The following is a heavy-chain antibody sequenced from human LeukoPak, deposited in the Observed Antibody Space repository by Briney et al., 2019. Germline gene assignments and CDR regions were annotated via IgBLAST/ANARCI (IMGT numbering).Heavy chain of an antibody. CDR3: AREGYYYDSSGYYLALDY. D-gene: IGHD3-22*01. V-gene: IGHV4-59*01. J-gene: IGHJ4*02. CDR2: IYYSGST. Sequence: SETLSLTCTVSGGSISSYYWSWIRQPPGKGLEWIGCIYYSGSTNYNPSLKSRVTISIDTSKNQFSLKLSSVTAADTAVYYCAREGYYYDSSGYYLALDYWGQGTLVTVSS. CDR1: GGSISSYY.